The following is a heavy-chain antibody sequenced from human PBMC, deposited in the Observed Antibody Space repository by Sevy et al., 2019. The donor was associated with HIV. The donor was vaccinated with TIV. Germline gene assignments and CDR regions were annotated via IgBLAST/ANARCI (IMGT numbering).Heavy chain of an antibody. J-gene: IGHJ4*02. Sequence: GGSLRLSCAASGFTFSNFWMSWVRQAPGKGLEFVANIKQDGSENFYAESVKGRFTISRDNAKNSLFLQMNNLRVEETAVYYCARDHPSTAPFDYWGQGTLVTVSS. D-gene: IGHD2-21*02. CDR1: GFTFSNFW. V-gene: IGHV3-7*03. CDR3: ARDHPSTAPFDY. CDR2: IKQDGSEN.